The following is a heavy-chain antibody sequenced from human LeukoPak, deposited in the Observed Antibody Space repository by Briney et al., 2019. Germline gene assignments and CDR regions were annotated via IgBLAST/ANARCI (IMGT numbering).Heavy chain of an antibody. Sequence: GASVKVSCKASGYTFTNYYIHWVRQAPGQGLEWMGWINPNNGDTNNAQKFQGRVTMTRDTSISTAYMELSRLRSDDTAVHYCARVFGSSWYSGLEWFDPWGQGTLVTVSS. CDR3: ARVFGSSWYSGLEWFDP. J-gene: IGHJ5*02. V-gene: IGHV1-2*02. D-gene: IGHD6-13*01. CDR2: INPNNGDT. CDR1: GYTFTNYY.